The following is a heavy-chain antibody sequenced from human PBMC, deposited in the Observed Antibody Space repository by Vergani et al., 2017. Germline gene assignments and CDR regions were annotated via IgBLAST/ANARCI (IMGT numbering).Heavy chain of an antibody. Sequence: QVQLQESGPGLVKPSETLSLTCTVSGGSISSYYWSWIRQPPGKGLEWIGYIYYSGSTNYNPSLKSRVTISVDTSKNQFSLKLSSVTAADTAVYYCARGQGYSRAPDYWGQGTLVTDSS. D-gene: IGHD6-13*01. V-gene: IGHV4-59*01. CDR2: IYYSGST. CDR1: GGSISSYY. J-gene: IGHJ4*02. CDR3: ARGQGYSRAPDY.